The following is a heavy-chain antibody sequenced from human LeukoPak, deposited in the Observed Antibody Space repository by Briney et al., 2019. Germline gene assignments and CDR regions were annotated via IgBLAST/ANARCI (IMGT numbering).Heavy chain of an antibody. V-gene: IGHV1-2*06. Sequence: ASVKVSCKASGYTFTGYYMHWVRQAPGQGREWMGRIDPDSGGTKSAQKFQGRVIMTRDTSISTAYLDLSRLRSDDTAVYFCARSVGATLLDLSGQGSLVTVSS. D-gene: IGHD1-26*01. CDR2: IDPDSGGT. CDR3: ARSVGATLLDL. J-gene: IGHJ5*02. CDR1: GYTFTGYY.